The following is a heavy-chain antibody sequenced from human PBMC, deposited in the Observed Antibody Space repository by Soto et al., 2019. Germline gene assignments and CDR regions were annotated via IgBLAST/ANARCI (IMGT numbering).Heavy chain of an antibody. Sequence: GSLRLSCAASGFTFSSYWMSWVRQAPGKGLEWVANIKQDGSEKYYVDSVKGRFTISRDNAKNSLYLQMNSLRAEDTAVYYCARDKDSNYVGWFDPWGQGTLVTVSS. V-gene: IGHV3-7*01. CDR3: ARDKDSNYVGWFDP. D-gene: IGHD4-4*01. J-gene: IGHJ5*02. CDR2: IKQDGSEK. CDR1: GFTFSSYW.